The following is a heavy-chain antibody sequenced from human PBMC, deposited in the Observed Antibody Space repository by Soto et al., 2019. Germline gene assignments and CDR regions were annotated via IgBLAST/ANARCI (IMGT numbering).Heavy chain of an antibody. J-gene: IGHJ6*03. CDR1: GGSISSGGYY. Sequence: SETLSLTCNVSGGSISSGGYYWSWIRQHPGKGLEWIGYIYYSGSTYYNPSLKSRVTISVDTSKNQFSLKLSSVTAADTAVYYCARGYCTNGVCLYYYYYYMDVWGKGTTVT. CDR3: ARGYCTNGVCLYYYYYYMDV. V-gene: IGHV4-31*03. CDR2: IYYSGST. D-gene: IGHD2-8*01.